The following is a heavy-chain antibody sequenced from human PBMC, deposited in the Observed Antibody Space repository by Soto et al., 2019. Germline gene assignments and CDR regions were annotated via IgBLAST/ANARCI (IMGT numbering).Heavy chain of an antibody. Sequence: EVQLVESGGGLVQPGGSLRLSCAASGFTFSSYWMHWVRQAPGKGLLWVSRINSDGSSTSYADSVKGRFTISRDNANNTLYLQMSSLRAEDTAVYYCARAAQAYGHHRENWFDPWGQGTLVTVSS. J-gene: IGHJ5*02. CDR2: INSDGSST. CDR3: ARAAQAYGHHRENWFDP. D-gene: IGHD4-17*01. CDR1: GFTFSSYW. V-gene: IGHV3-74*01.